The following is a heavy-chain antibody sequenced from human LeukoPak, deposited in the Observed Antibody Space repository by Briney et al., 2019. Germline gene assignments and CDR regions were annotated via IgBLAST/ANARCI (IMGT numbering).Heavy chain of an antibody. V-gene: IGHV3-23*01. CDR1: GFTFSSYA. J-gene: IGHJ4*02. Sequence: GGSLRLSCAASGFTFSSYAMSWVCQAPGKGLEWVSAISGSGGSTYYADSVKGRFTISRDNSKNTLYLQMNSLRAEDTAVYYCAKAGYGSGSYYTLSHFDYWGQGTLVTVSS. CDR2: ISGSGGST. D-gene: IGHD3-10*01. CDR3: AKAGYGSGSYYTLSHFDY.